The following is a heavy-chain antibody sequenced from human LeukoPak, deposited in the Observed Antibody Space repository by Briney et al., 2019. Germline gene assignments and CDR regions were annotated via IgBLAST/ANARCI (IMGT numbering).Heavy chain of an antibody. J-gene: IGHJ4*02. CDR3: ARQLLLDFDY. CDR1: GYSFTSYW. V-gene: IGHV5-51*01. CDR2: IYPGDSDT. D-gene: IGHD3-22*01. Sequence: GEPLPISSQGSGYSFTSYWIGWARQMPGKGLEWMGIIYPGDSDTRYSPSFQGQVTISADKSISTSYLQWSSLKASDTAMYYCARQLLLDFDYWGQGTLVTVSS.